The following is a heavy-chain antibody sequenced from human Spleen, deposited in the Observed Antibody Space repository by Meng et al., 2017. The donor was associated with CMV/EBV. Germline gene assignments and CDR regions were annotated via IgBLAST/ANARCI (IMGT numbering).Heavy chain of an antibody. D-gene: IGHD3-3*01. V-gene: IGHV4-61*01. J-gene: IGHJ5*02. CDR2: VYYSGTT. Sequence: SETLSLTCTVSGDSVNSGSYYWSWIRQPPGKGLEWIGYVYYSGTTDYNPSLKSRVTMSVDRSKNQFSLKIYSVTAADTAVYYCARLAAVGTTIFNWFAPWGQGTLVTVSS. CDR3: ARLAAVGTTIFNWFAP. CDR1: GDSVNSGSYY.